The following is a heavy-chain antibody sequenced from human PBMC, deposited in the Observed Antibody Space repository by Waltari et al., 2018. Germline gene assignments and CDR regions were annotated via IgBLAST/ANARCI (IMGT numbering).Heavy chain of an antibody. D-gene: IGHD2-15*01. V-gene: IGHV3-30*03. CDR2: IVNNERI. Sequence: WGRQARGEGEDWVAVIVNNERIFYADAAVEGRVTISRDNSKNMLLRQMSSLRAEDTVVDYCAGDCCDGTCCHGMDVWGQGTTVTVSS. J-gene: IGHJ6*02. CDR3: AGDCCDGTCCHGMDV.